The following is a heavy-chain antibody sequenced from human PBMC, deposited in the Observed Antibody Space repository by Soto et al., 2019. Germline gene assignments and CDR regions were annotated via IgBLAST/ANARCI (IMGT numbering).Heavy chain of an antibody. CDR2: ISGSGTNT. CDR3: AKDVMYSSSWYYFDY. V-gene: IGHV3-23*01. Sequence: PGGSLRLSCAASGFTFSSYAVSWVRRGPGKGLEWVSAISGSGTNTYYADSVKGRFTISRDNSKNTLYLQMNGLRAEDTAVYYCAKDVMYSSSWYYFDYWGQGTLVTVYS. D-gene: IGHD6-13*01. CDR1: GFTFSSYA. J-gene: IGHJ4*02.